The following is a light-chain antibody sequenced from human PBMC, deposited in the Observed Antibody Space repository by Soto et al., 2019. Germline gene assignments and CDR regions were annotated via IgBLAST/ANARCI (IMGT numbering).Light chain of an antibody. CDR2: SNN. J-gene: IGLJ2*01. Sequence: QSGLTQPPSASGTPGQRVTISCSGSSSNIGTNYVYWYQQLPGTAPKLLIYSNNQRTSGVPDRFSGSKSGTSASLAISGLRSEDEADYYCAAWDDSLRGPVFGGGTKLTVL. CDR3: AAWDDSLRGPV. V-gene: IGLV1-47*02. CDR1: SSNIGTNY.